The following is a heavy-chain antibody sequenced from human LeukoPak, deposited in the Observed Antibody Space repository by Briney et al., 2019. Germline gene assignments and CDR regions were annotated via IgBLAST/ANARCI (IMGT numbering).Heavy chain of an antibody. J-gene: IGHJ5*02. D-gene: IGHD6-19*01. CDR1: GGSMSSFY. Sequence: SETLSLICAVSGGSMSSFYWSWIRQPPGKGLEWIGYIYYSGSTNYNPSLKSRVTISVDTSKKQFSLKLRSVTAADTAVYYCARTVAVASTCDWFEPWGQGTLVTVSS. CDR3: ARTVAVASTCDWFEP. CDR2: IYYSGST. V-gene: IGHV4-59*01.